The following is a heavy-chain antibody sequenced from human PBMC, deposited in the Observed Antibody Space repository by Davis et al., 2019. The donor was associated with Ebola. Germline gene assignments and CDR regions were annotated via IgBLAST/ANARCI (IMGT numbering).Heavy chain of an antibody. CDR3: ARDRVPAAQFYWYFDL. Sequence: GESLKISCAASGFTFSSYSMNWVRQAPGKGLEWVSSISSSSSYIYYADSVKGRFTISRDNAKNSLYLQMNSLRAEDTAVYYCARDRVPAAQFYWYFDLWGRGTLVTVSS. J-gene: IGHJ2*01. D-gene: IGHD2-2*01. CDR2: ISSSSSYI. V-gene: IGHV3-21*01. CDR1: GFTFSSYS.